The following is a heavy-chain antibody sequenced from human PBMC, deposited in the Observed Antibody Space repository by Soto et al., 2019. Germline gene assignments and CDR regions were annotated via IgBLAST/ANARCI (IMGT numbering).Heavy chain of an antibody. J-gene: IGHJ6*02. Sequence: GGALRLSCAASGFTFSDYAMSWARQAPGKGLEWVSAISGSGGSTYYADSVKGRFTISRDNSKNTLSLQMNSLRAEDSALYYCAKDRYDFWSGYYGPLGGGMDVWGQGTTVTVSS. V-gene: IGHV3-23*01. CDR1: GFTFSDYA. D-gene: IGHD3-3*01. CDR3: AKDRYDFWSGYYGPLGGGMDV. CDR2: ISGSGGST.